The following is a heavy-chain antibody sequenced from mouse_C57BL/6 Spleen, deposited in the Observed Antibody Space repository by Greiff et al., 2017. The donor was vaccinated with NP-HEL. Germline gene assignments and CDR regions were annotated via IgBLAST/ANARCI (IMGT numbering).Heavy chain of an antibody. CDR2: IDPSDSYT. Sequence: VQLQQPGAELVMPGASVKLSCKASGYTFTSYWMHWVKQRPGQGLEWIGEIDPSDSYTNYNQKFKGKSTLTVDKSSSTAYMQLSSLTSEDSAVYYCARRGTTVVATRYFDVWGTGTTVTVSS. V-gene: IGHV1-69*01. CDR3: ARRGTTVVATRYFDV. D-gene: IGHD1-1*01. J-gene: IGHJ1*03. CDR1: GYTFTSYW.